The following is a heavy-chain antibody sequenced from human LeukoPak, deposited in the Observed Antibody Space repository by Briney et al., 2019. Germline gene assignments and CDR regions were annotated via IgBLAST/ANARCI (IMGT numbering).Heavy chain of an antibody. CDR3: ARGAGAYSHPYDY. CDR1: GFTFNSHS. Sequence: KTGGSLRLSCAVSGFTFNSHSMNWVRQAPGKGLEWVSSISSSSSYIYYADSVKGRFTISRDNAKNSLYLQMNSLRAEDTAVYYCARGAGAYSHPYDYWGQGTLVTVSS. J-gene: IGHJ4*02. V-gene: IGHV3-21*01. D-gene: IGHD4/OR15-4a*01. CDR2: ISSSSSYI.